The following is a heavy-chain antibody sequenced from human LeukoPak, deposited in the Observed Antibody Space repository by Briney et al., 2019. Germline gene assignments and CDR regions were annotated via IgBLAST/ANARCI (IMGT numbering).Heavy chain of an antibody. D-gene: IGHD4-17*01. J-gene: IGHJ4*02. CDR2: ISCSGGNT. V-gene: IGHV3-23*01. CDR1: GFTFSSYA. Sequence: GGSLRLSCAAPGFTFSSYARTWVRQAPGKGLEWVSSISCSGGNTSYADSVKGRFTISRDNYKNTLYLQMNSLRAEDTAVYYCAKENGDSLFDYWGQGTLVTVSS. CDR3: AKENGDSLFDY.